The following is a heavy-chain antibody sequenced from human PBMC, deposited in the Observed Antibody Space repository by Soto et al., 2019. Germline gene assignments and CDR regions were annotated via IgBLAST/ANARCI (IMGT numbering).Heavy chain of an antibody. CDR2: ISYDGSNK. J-gene: IGHJ6*02. V-gene: IGHV3-30-3*01. Sequence: GGSLRLSCAASGFTFSSYAMHWVRQAPGKGLEWVAVISYDGSNKYYADSVKGRFTISRDNSKNTLYLQMNSLRAEVTAVYYCARDIALQHYYYYGMDVWGQGTTVTVSS. D-gene: IGHD6-13*01. CDR1: GFTFSSYA. CDR3: ARDIALQHYYYYGMDV.